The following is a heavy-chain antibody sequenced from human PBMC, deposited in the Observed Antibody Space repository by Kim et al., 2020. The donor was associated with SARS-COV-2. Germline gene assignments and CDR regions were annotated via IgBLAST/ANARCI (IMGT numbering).Heavy chain of an antibody. CDR3: VKVALLRFLEWLEGVDY. CDR2: ISSNGGST. V-gene: IGHV3-64D*09. CDR1: GFTFSSYA. D-gene: IGHD3-3*01. Sequence: GGSLRLSCSASGFTFSSYAMHWVRQAPGKGLEYVSAISSNGGSTYYADSVKGRFTISRDNSKNTLYLQMSSLRAEDTAVYYCVKVALLRFLEWLEGVDYWGQGTLVTVSS. J-gene: IGHJ4*02.